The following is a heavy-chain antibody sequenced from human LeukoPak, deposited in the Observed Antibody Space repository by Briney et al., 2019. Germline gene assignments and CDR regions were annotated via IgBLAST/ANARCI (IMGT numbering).Heavy chain of an antibody. J-gene: IGHJ6*04. CDR3: ATQRRSRYCSGGSCYSVPMDV. D-gene: IGHD2-15*01. V-gene: IGHV3-23*01. CDR2: ISGSGGST. Sequence: GGSLRLSCAASGFTFSSYGMSWVRQAPGKGLEWVSAISGSGGSTHYADSVKGRFTISRDNSKNTLYLQMNSLRAEDTAVYYCATQRRSRYCSGGSCYSVPMDVWGKGTTVTVSS. CDR1: GFTFSSYG.